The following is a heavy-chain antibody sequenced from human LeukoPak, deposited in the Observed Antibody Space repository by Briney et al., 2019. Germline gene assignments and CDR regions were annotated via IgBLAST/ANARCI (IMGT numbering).Heavy chain of an antibody. J-gene: IGHJ6*03. Sequence: GASVKVSCRASGYTFTGYYMHWVRQAPGQGLEWMGWINPNSGGTNYAQKFQGRVTMATDTSTSTAYMELRSLRSDDTAVYYCARTVNYYMDVWGKGTTVTISS. V-gene: IGHV1-2*02. D-gene: IGHD3-22*01. CDR2: INPNSGGT. CDR1: GYTFTGYY. CDR3: ARTVNYYMDV.